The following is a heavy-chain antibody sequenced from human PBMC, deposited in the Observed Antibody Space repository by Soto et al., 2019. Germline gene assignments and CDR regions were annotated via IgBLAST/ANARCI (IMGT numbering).Heavy chain of an antibody. CDR3: ATPQDYDGCLDS. Sequence: ASVNVSCKTPGYTFSIYNIHWVRQAPGQRLEWMGWINVGNGNTRYSQKFQGRLTLTRDTPGNTAYLELNSLISEDTAVYYCATPQDYDGCLDSWGQGTLVTVSS. J-gene: IGHJ4*02. V-gene: IGHV1-3*01. CDR2: INVGNGNT. CDR1: GYTFSIYN. D-gene: IGHD3-22*01.